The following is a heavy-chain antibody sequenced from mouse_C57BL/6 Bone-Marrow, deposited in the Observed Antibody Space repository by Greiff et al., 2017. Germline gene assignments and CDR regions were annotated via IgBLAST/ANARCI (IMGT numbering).Heavy chain of an antibody. CDR3: ASPITTVVATDY. CDR1: GYTFTSSG. J-gene: IGHJ2*01. D-gene: IGHD1-1*01. Sequence: VQLQQSGAELARPGASVKLSCKASGYTFTSSGISWVKQRTGQGLEWIGEIYPRSGNPYYNEKFKGKATLTADKSSSTAYMELRSLTSEDSAVYFCASPITTVVATDYWGQGTTLTVSS. V-gene: IGHV1-81*01. CDR2: IYPRSGNP.